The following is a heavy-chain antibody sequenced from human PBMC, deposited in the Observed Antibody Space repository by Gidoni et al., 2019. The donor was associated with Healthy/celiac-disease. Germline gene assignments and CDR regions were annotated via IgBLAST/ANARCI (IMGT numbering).Heavy chain of an antibody. V-gene: IGHV3-7*05. J-gene: IGHJ1*01. CDR3: ARQYPNRGSNWGAEYFQH. CDR1: GFTFSNYW. Sequence: EVQLVESGGGLVQPGGSLRLSCAASGFTFSNYWMTWVRQAAGKGLEWVASIKEDGSETYYVDSVKGRFTISRDNAKNSLYLQMDSLRADDTAVYYCARQYPNRGSNWGAEYFQHWGQGTLVTVSS. CDR2: IKEDGSET. D-gene: IGHD7-27*01.